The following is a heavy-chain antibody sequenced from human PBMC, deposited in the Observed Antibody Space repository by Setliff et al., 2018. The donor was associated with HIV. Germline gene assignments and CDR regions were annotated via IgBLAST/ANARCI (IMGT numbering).Heavy chain of an antibody. D-gene: IGHD6-13*01. J-gene: IGHJ5*02. V-gene: IGHV3-33*01. CDR3: TRGPLSSSWYNWFDP. Sequence: PGGSLRLSCAASGFTYSNFGMHWVRQVPGKGLEWVSVIWYDGSNKYYTDSVKGRFTISRDNSKNSVYLQMNILRAEDTAVYYCTRGPLSSSWYNWFDPWGQGTLVTVSS. CDR1: GFTYSNFG. CDR2: IWYDGSNK.